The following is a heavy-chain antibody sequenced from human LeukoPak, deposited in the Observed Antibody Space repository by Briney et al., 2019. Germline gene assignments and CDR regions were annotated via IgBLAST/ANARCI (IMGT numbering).Heavy chain of an antibody. CDR1: GYTFTGYY. D-gene: IGHD6-19*01. V-gene: IGHV1-2*02. CDR3: VRLGYTSGSDY. CDR2: INPNSGGT. J-gene: IGHJ4*02. Sequence: GASVKVSCKASGYTFTGYYMHWVRQAPGQGLEWMGWINPNSGGTNYAQKFQGRVAMTRDTSISTAYMELRRLRSDDTAVYYCVRLGYTSGSDYWGQGTLVTVSS.